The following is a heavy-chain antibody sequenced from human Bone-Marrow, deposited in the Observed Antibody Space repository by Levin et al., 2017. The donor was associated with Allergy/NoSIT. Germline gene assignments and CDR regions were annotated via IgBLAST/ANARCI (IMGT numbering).Heavy chain of an antibody. J-gene: IGHJ4*02. V-gene: IGHV4-39*07. D-gene: IGHD3-22*01. Sequence: SETLSLTCTVSGGSINHSGYNWGWIRQPPGKGLEWIGSVFYTGSNFHSPSLASRVTLSVDTSKNQFSLTLSSVTAADTAVYYCARECNYYGNSGKNYYFDYWGQGTLVTVSS. CDR1: GGSINHSGYN. CDR2: VFYTGSN. CDR3: ARECNYYGNSGKNYYFDY.